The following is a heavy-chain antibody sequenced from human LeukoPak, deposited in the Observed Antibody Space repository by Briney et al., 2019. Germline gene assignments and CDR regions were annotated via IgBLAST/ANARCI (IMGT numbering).Heavy chain of an antibody. Sequence: GSLRLSCEASGFTFSTYGINWVRQAPGKGLEWIGEINHSGSTNYNPSLKSRVTISVDTSKNQFSLKLSSVTAADTAVYYCARRRGEQGIAAAAYYFDYWGQGTLVTVSS. V-gene: IGHV4-34*01. CDR1: GFTFSTYG. CDR2: INHSGST. D-gene: IGHD6-13*01. CDR3: ARRRGEQGIAAAAYYFDY. J-gene: IGHJ4*02.